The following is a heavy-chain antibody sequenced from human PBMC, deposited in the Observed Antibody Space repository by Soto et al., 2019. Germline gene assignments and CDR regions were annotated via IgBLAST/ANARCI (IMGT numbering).Heavy chain of an antibody. V-gene: IGHV5-51*01. CDR2: IYPSDSDT. D-gene: IGHD5-12*01. J-gene: IGHJ5*02. CDR1: GYSFATHW. Sequence: GEPLKISCKGSGYSFATHWIAWVRQMPGKGLEWMGTIYPSDSDTTYSPSVQGQVTISVDKSISTAYVQWSSLKASDSAVYYCXRRSRSGYDWVAYNWFDPWGQGTLVTVSS. CDR3: XRRSRSGYDWVAYNWFDP.